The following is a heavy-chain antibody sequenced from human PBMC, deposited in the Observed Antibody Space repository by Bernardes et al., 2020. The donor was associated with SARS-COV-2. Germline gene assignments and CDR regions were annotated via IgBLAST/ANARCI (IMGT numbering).Heavy chain of an antibody. D-gene: IGHD4-17*01. CDR3: TTDSVNGDYESGRFDY. J-gene: IGHJ4*02. V-gene: IGHV3-15*01. CDR1: GLKFSKTW. CDR2: VKGDTAGGTI. Sequence: GGSLRLSCAAAGLKFSKTWMSWVRQAPGKGLEWVGRVKGDTAGGTIHYNAPVKGRFSISRDDSKNTLYLQMNSLKVEDTAVYYCTTDSVNGDYESGRFDYWGQGTLVTVSS.